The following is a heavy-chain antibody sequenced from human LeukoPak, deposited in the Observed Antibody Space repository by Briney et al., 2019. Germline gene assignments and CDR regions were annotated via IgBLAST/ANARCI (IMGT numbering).Heavy chain of an antibody. CDR2: IRYDGTNK. CDR3: AKARTRGYSYGSFDY. Sequence: HPGGSLRLSCAASGFTFSYYAIHWVRQAPGKGLEWVAFIRYDGTNKNYADSVKGRFTISRDNSKNTLYLQMNSLRAEDTAVYYCAKARTRGYSYGSFDYWGQGTLVTVSS. CDR1: GFTFSYYA. D-gene: IGHD5-18*01. V-gene: IGHV3-30*02. J-gene: IGHJ4*02.